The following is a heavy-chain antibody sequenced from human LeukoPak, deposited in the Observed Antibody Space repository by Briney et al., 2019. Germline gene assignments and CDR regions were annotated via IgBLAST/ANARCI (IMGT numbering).Heavy chain of an antibody. J-gene: IGHJ4*02. CDR1: GFTFDDYA. V-gene: IGHV3-43D*03. Sequence: GGSLRLSCAASGFTFDDYAMHWVRQAPGKGLEWVSLISWDGGSTYYADSVKGRFTISRDNSKNSLYLQMNSLRAEDTALYYCAKGAEVTMVRGVIAGDGYYFDYWGQGTLVTVSS. D-gene: IGHD3-10*01. CDR3: AKGAEVTMVRGVIAGDGYYFDY. CDR2: ISWDGGST.